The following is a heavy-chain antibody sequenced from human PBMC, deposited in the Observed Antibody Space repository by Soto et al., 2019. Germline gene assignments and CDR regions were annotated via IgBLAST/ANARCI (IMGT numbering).Heavy chain of an antibody. CDR3: ARDKPFSAGY. D-gene: IGHD3-3*02. V-gene: IGHV1-46*01. CDR2: INPSGGGT. Sequence: QVQLVQSGTEVKKPGASVMVSCKASGYTFLDFYIHWVRQAPGQGLEWVGFINPSGGGTTYAQQFQGRLTMTRDTSTSIVYMELISLRSEDTAIYYCARDKPFSAGYWGQGTLVT. J-gene: IGHJ4*02. CDR1: GYTFLDFY.